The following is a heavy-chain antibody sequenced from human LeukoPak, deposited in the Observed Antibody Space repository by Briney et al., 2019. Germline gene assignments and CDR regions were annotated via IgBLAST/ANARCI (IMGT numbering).Heavy chain of an antibody. CDR2: IKQDGSDK. J-gene: IGHJ4*02. Sequence: GGSLRLSCAASGFTFSSSWMSWVRQAPGKGLEWVAQIKQDGSDKYYVDSVKGRFTISRDNAKNSLYLQLNSLRVEDTAMYYCARHSSGSYYTYWGQGTLVTVSS. CDR1: GFTFSSSW. CDR3: ARHSSGSYYTY. D-gene: IGHD3-10*01. V-gene: IGHV3-7*01.